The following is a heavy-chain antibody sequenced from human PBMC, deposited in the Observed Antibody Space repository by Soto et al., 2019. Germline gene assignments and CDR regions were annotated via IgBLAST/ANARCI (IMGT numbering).Heavy chain of an antibody. CDR1: GYSFSSYW. CDR3: ARRLRYFDYGGMDV. J-gene: IGHJ6*02. Sequence: GESLKISCKGSGYSFSSYWIVWVRQMPGKGLEWMGIFYPGDSDTRYSPSFQGQFTISADKSISTAYLQWSSLKASDTAIYYCARRLRYFDYGGMDVWGQGTTVTVSS. D-gene: IGHD3-9*01. CDR2: FYPGDSDT. V-gene: IGHV5-51*01.